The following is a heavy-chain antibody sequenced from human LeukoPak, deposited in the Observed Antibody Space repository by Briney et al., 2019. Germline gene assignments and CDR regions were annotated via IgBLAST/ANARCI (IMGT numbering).Heavy chain of an antibody. CDR2: IYYSGST. CDR1: GGSISSYY. Sequence: SETLSLTCTVSGGSISSYYWSWIRQPPGKGLEWIGYIYYSGSTNYNPSLKSRVTISVDTSKNQFSLKLSSVTAADTAVYYCARVNFSYGIDYWGQGTLVTVSS. D-gene: IGHD5-18*01. V-gene: IGHV4-59*01. J-gene: IGHJ4*02. CDR3: ARVNFSYGIDY.